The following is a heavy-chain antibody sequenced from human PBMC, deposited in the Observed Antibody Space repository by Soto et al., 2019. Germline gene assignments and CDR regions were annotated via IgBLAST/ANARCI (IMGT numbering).Heavy chain of an antibody. V-gene: IGHV3-74*01. CDR2: INSAGSST. CDR1: GFTFSSYW. J-gene: IGHJ5*02. Sequence: GGSLRLSCAASGFTFSSYWMHWVRQAPGKGLVWVSRINSAGSSTTYADSVKGRFTISRDNAKNTLYLQMNSLRAEDTAVYYCARDQSVAGTTTLFDPWGQGTLVTVSS. CDR3: ARDQSVAGTTTLFDP. D-gene: IGHD6-19*01.